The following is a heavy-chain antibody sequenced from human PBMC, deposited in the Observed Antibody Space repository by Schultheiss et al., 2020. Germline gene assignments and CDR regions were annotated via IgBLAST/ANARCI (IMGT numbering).Heavy chain of an antibody. D-gene: IGHD3-3*01. CDR2: ISSSSSYI. Sequence: GGSLRLSCAASGFTFSSYDMHWVRQATGKGLEWVSSISSSSSYIYFADSVKGRFTISRDNAKNSLYLQMNSLRAEDTAVYYCASLPTYYDFWSGYYFDYLGQGTLV. CDR1: GFTFSSYD. CDR3: ASLPTYYDFWSGYYFDY. J-gene: IGHJ4*02. V-gene: IGHV3-21*04.